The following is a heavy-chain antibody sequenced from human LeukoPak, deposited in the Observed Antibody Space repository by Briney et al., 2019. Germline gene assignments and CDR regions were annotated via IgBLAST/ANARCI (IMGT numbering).Heavy chain of an antibody. V-gene: IGHV4-30-2*01. CDR3: ARDGSIRGYYYGMDV. D-gene: IGHD1-26*01. CDR1: GGSISSGGYS. J-gene: IGHJ6*02. CDR2: IYHSGST. Sequence: SETLSLTCAVSGGSISSGGYSWSWIRQPPGKGLEWIRYIYHSGSTYYNPSLKSRVTISVDRSKNQFSLKLSSVTAADTAVYYCARDGSIRGYYYGMDVWGQGTTVTVSS.